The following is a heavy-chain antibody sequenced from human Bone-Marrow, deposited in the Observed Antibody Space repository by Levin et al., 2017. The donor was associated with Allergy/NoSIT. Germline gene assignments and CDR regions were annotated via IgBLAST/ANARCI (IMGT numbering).Heavy chain of an antibody. CDR1: GFTFSSYG. D-gene: IGHD6-19*01. Sequence: PGGSLRLSCAASGFTFSSYGMHWVRQAPGKGLEWVAVISYDGSNKYYADSVKGRFTISRDNSKNTLYLQMNSLRAEDTAVYYCAKDHREWLVRMHYGMDVWGQGTTVTVSS. V-gene: IGHV3-30*18. J-gene: IGHJ6*02. CDR3: AKDHREWLVRMHYGMDV. CDR2: ISYDGSNK.